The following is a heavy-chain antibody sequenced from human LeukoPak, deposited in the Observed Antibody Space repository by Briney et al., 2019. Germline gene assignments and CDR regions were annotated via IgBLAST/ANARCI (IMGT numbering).Heavy chain of an antibody. CDR2: IYTSGST. CDR1: GGSISSGGYY. CDR3: ASPDLVGGDAFDI. V-gene: IGHV4-61*02. D-gene: IGHD2-8*02. J-gene: IGHJ3*02. Sequence: SETLSLTCTVSGGSISSGGYYWSWIRQPAGKGLEWIGRIYTSGSTNYNPSPKSRVTISVDTSKNQFSLKLSSVTAADTAVYYCASPDLVGGDAFDIWGQGTMVTVSS.